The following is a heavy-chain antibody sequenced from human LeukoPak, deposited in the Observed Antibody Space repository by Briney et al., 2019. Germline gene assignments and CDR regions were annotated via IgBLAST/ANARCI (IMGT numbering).Heavy chain of an antibody. J-gene: IGHJ4*02. CDR2: INPSSGDT. D-gene: IGHD2-2*01. V-gene: IGHV1-2*02. CDR3: ARVSGSRLPWALDY. Sequence: ASVKVPCKPSGYIFSDYYMHWVRQAPGQGLEWMGWINPSSGDTNYAQKFQGRVTMTRDTSISTAYMELSSLRSDDTAVYYCARVSGSRLPWALDYWGQGTLVTVSS. CDR1: GYIFSDYY.